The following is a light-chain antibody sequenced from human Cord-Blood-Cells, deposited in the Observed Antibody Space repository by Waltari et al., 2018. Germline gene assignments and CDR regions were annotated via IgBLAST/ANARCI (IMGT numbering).Light chain of an antibody. Sequence: QSALTPPASVSGSPGQSLTIACTGTSSDVGGYYYVSWYQTHPGQAPKLMIYDVSNRPSGVSNRFSGSKPGNTASRTSSGLQAEDEADYYCSSYTSSSTLYVFGTGTKVTVL. V-gene: IGLV2-14*03. CDR2: DVS. CDR3: SSYTSSSTLYV. J-gene: IGLJ1*01. CDR1: SSDVGGYYY.